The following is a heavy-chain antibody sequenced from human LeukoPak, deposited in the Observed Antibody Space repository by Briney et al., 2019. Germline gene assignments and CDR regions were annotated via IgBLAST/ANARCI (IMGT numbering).Heavy chain of an antibody. J-gene: IGHJ4*02. V-gene: IGHV4-39*01. CDR1: GGSISSSSYY. CDR2: IYYSGST. CDR3: GGGYSSGWYTDLNFDY. Sequence: SETLSLTCTVSGGSISSSSYYWGWIRQPPGKGLEWIGSIYYSGSTYYNPSPKSRVTISVDMSKNQFSLKLSSVTAADTAVYYCGGGYSSGWYTDLNFDYWGQGTLVTVSS. D-gene: IGHD6-19*01.